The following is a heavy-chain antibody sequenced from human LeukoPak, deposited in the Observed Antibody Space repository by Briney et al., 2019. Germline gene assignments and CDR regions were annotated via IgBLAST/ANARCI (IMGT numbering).Heavy chain of an antibody. Sequence: SETLSLTCAVYGGSFSGYYWSWIRQPPGKGLEWIGEINHSGSTNYNPSLKSRVTISVDTSKNQFSLKLSSVTAADTAVYYCARHFSGSSWRIDYWGQGTLVTVSS. CDR3: ARHFSGSSWRIDY. J-gene: IGHJ4*02. V-gene: IGHV4-34*01. D-gene: IGHD6-13*01. CDR2: INHSGST. CDR1: GGSFSGYY.